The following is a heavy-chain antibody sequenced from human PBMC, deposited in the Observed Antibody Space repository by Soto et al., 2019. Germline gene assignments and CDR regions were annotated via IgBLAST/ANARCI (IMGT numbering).Heavy chain of an antibody. V-gene: IGHV4-30-4*01. CDR1: GGSVSSGDYY. J-gene: IGHJ4*02. Sequence: QVQLQEWGPGLVKPLQTLSLTCTVSGGSVSSGDYYWSWIRQPPGKGLEWIGYIYYSGTTYYNPSLKSRVTISVDTSKNQFSLKLSSVTAADTAVSYCARGIGYYYDSSGSRNLDYWGQGTLVTVSS. CDR2: IYYSGTT. D-gene: IGHD3-22*01. CDR3: ARGIGYYYDSSGSRNLDY.